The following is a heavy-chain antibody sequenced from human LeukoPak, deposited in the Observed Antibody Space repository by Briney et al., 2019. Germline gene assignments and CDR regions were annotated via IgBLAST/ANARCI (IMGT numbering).Heavy chain of an antibody. CDR1: TSR. D-gene: IGHD3-22*01. V-gene: IGHV1-18*01. CDR2: SGSYGGDT. J-gene: IGHJ4*02. Sequence: ASVKVACKATSRISWVRQAPGQGLEWMGWSGSYGGDTYYAQKFQGRSTVATGTCTSTEYKDQRNRRSDDTALEYCARGRGNFFDDSGYNRDLDFWGQGTLVTVSS. CDR3: ARGRGNFFDDSGYNRDLDF.